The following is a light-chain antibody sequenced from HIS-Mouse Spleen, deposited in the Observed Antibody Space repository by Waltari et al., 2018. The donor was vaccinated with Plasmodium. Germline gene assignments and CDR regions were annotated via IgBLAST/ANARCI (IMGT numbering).Light chain of an antibody. CDR1: SSDVGGYNY. Sequence: QSALTQPASVSGSPGQSITISCPGTSSDVGGYNYVSWYQQHPGKAPKLMIYEVSHRPSGVSNRFSGSKSGNTASLTISGLQAEDEADYYCSSYTSSSTVVFGGGTKLTVL. CDR3: SSYTSSSTVV. J-gene: IGLJ2*01. V-gene: IGLV2-14*01. CDR2: EVS.